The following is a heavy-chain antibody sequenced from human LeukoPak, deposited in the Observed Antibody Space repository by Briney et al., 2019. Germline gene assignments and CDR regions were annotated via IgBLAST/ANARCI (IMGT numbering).Heavy chain of an antibody. CDR2: ISAYNGNT. D-gene: IGHD1-26*01. J-gene: IGHJ4*02. CDR1: GYTFTSYD. CDR3: ARRQWELPQDY. Sequence: ASVKVSCKASGYTFTSYDINWVRQATGQGLEWMGWISAYNGNTNYAQKLQGRVTMTTDTSTSTAYMELRSLRSDDTAVYYCARRQWELPQDYWGQGTLVTVSS. V-gene: IGHV1-18*01.